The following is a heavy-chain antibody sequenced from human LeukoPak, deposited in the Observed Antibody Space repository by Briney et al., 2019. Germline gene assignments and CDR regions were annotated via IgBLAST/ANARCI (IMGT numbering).Heavy chain of an antibody. CDR3: ARKMKTGDRVGAFDV. CDR1: GFTFRSHN. D-gene: IGHD1-1*01. Sequence: GGSLRLSCAASGFTFRSHNMNWVRQAPMKGLEWVSSIGSDGSYIYYADSVKGRFTISRDNAKNSLYLQMNSLTAEDTAVYYCARKMKTGDRVGAFDVWGQGTVVTISS. CDR2: IGSDGSYI. J-gene: IGHJ3*01. V-gene: IGHV3-21*01.